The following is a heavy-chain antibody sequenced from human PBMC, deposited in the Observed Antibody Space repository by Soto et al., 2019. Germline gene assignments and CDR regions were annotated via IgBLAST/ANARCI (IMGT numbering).Heavy chain of an antibody. J-gene: IGHJ4*02. D-gene: IGHD6-19*01. CDR2: IYWNDDN. V-gene: IGHV2-5*01. CDR1: GFSLNSTAVG. Sequence: QITLKESGPTLVKPTQTLTLTCTFSGFSLNSTAVGVNWIRQPPRKALEWLALIYWNDDNHYSPSLRSRLTITKDTSKNHVVLTMTNMNPMDTATYYCAHGSGWLSDYWGQGTLVTVSS. CDR3: AHGSGWLSDY.